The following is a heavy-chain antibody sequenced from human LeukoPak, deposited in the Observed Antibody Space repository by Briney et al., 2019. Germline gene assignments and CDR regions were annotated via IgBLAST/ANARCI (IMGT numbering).Heavy chain of an antibody. CDR2: INASGGST. CDR1: GYTFTTYY. V-gene: IGHV1-46*01. J-gene: IGHJ4*02. D-gene: IGHD5-18*01. Sequence: ASVTVSCKASGYTFTTYYMHWVRQAPGRGLEWMGIINASGGSTIYAQKFQGRVTMTRDTSTSTVYMELSSLRSEDTAVYSCARDPGSYGPSYYFDYWGQGTLVTVSS. CDR3: ARDPGSYGPSYYFDY.